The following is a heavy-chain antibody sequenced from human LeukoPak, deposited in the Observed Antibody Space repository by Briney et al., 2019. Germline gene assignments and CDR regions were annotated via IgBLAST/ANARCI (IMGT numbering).Heavy chain of an antibody. D-gene: IGHD3-22*01. CDR1: GFTFSSYG. Sequence: PGGSLRLSCAASGFTFSSYGMHWVRQAPGKGLEWVAFIRYDGSNKYYADSVKGRFTISRDNSKNTLYLQMNSLRAEGTAVYYYAKDRVDSSGYHPFDYWGQGTLVTVSS. V-gene: IGHV3-30*02. J-gene: IGHJ4*02. CDR3: AKDRVDSSGYHPFDY. CDR2: IRYDGSNK.